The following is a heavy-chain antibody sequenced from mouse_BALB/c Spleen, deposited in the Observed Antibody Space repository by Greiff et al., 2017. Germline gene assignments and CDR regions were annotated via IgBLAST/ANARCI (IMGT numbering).Heavy chain of an antibody. CDR1: GFSLTSYG. Sequence: QVQLKQSGPGLVAPSQSLSITCTVSGFSLTSYGVHWVRQPPGKGLEWLGVIWAGGSTNYNSALMSRLSISKDNSKSQVFLKMNSLQTDDTAMYYCARGGYGYDGAMDYWGQGTSVTVSS. CDR3: ARGGYGYDGAMDY. J-gene: IGHJ4*01. V-gene: IGHV2-9*02. D-gene: IGHD2-2*01. CDR2: IWAGGST.